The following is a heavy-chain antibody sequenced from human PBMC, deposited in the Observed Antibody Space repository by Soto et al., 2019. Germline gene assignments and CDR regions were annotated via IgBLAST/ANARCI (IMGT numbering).Heavy chain of an antibody. CDR3: ARDEFGRNTREFDP. V-gene: IGHV4-4*07. CDR2: VYSTGTI. J-gene: IGHJ5*02. D-gene: IGHD3-10*01. CDR1: GDFISYYS. Sequence: SETLSLTCTVSGDFISYYSWAWIRQSAGKGLEWIGRVYSTGTIFYNPSLKSRATMSVDTSKNQFSLKLTSVNAADTAVYYSARDEFGRNTREFDPWGQGTLVTVSS.